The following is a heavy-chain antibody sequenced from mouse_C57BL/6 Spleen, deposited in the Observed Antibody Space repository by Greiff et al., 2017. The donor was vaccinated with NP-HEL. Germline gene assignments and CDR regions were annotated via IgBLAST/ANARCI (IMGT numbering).Heavy chain of an antibody. D-gene: IGHD1-1*01. CDR2: ISSGGDYI. Sequence: EVQLMESGEGLVKPGGSLKLSCAASGFTFSSYAMSWVRQTPEKRLEWVAYISSGGDYIYYADPVKGRFTISRDNARNTLYLQMSSLKSEDTAMYYCTREGVFITTVVGYFDVWGTGTTVTVSS. CDR1: GFTFSSYA. CDR3: TREGVFITTVVGYFDV. V-gene: IGHV5-9-1*02. J-gene: IGHJ1*03.